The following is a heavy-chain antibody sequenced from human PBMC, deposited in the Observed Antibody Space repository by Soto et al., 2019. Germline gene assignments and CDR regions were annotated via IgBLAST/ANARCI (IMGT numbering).Heavy chain of an antibody. CDR1: GSTFSSYW. D-gene: IGHD3-3*01. CDR3: ARDGEASRYYYYYGMDV. J-gene: IGHJ6*02. V-gene: IGHV3-7*03. Sequence: GGSLRLSXAASGSTFSSYWMSWVRQAPGKGLEWVANIKQDGSEKYYVDSVKGRFTISRDNAKNSLYLQMNSLRAEDTAVYYCARDGEASRYYYYYGMDVWGQGTTVTVSS. CDR2: IKQDGSEK.